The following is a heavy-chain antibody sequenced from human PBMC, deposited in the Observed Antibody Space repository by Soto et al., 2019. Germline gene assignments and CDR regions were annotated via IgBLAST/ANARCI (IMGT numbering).Heavy chain of an antibody. CDR3: ARANWGWDSYSYYMDV. Sequence: SETLSLTCTVSGGSICSYYWSWIRQPPGKGLEWIGYIYYSGSTNYNPSLKSRVTISVDTSKNQFSLKLSSVTAADTAVYYCARANWGWDSYSYYMDVLGKGTTVTISS. D-gene: IGHD7-27*01. CDR2: IYYSGST. J-gene: IGHJ6*03. V-gene: IGHV4-59*01. CDR1: GGSICSYY.